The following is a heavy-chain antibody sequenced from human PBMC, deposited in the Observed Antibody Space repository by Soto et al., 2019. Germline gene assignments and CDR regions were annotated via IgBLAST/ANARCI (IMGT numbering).Heavy chain of an antibody. Sequence: SETLSLTCTVSGGSISSGDYYWSWIRQPPGKGLEWIGYIYYSGSTYYNPSLKSRVTISVDTSKNQFSLKLSSVTAADKAVYYCAREAYGSGSYYNEAPYYYYGMDVWGQGTTVTVSS. CDR2: IYYSGST. D-gene: IGHD3-10*01. J-gene: IGHJ6*02. CDR3: AREAYGSGSYYNEAPYYYYGMDV. CDR1: GGSISSGDYY. V-gene: IGHV4-30-4*01.